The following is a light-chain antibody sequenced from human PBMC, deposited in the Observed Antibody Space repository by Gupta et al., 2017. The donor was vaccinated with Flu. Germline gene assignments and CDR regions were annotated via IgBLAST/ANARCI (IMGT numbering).Light chain of an antibody. CDR1: QTVSSY. Sequence: EIVSTQSPATLSLSPGERATLSCRANQTVSSYLAWYQQKPGQAPRVFIYDASNRATGIPARFSGSGSGTDFTLSISSLEPEDFAVYYCQQRGNWPYTFGQGTKVEIK. CDR2: DAS. V-gene: IGKV3-11*01. CDR3: QQRGNWPYT. J-gene: IGKJ2*01.